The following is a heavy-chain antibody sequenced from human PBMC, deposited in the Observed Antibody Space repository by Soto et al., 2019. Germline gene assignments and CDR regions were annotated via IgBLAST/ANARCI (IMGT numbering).Heavy chain of an antibody. Sequence: ASVKVSCKASGGTFSSYAISWVRQAPGQGLEWMGGIIPIFGTANYAQKFQGRVTITADKSTSTAYMELSSLRSEDTAVYYCARDIQTTIAARTYYYYYYGMDVWGQGTTVT. CDR1: GGTFSSYA. V-gene: IGHV1-69*06. CDR3: ARDIQTTIAARTYYYYYYGMDV. CDR2: IIPIFGTA. J-gene: IGHJ6*02. D-gene: IGHD6-6*01.